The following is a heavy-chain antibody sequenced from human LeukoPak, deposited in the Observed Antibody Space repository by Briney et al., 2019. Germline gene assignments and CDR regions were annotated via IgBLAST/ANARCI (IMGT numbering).Heavy chain of an antibody. V-gene: IGHV3-53*01. CDR3: VKGGSGWFGELHF. Sequence: GGSLRLSCAASGFTASSNYMSWVRQAPGKGLEWVSFIYSGGSTYYADSVKGRFTISRDNGENSLYLQMNSLRAEDTAMYYCVKGGSGWFGELHFWGQGTLVAVSS. D-gene: IGHD3-10*01. J-gene: IGHJ4*02. CDR1: GFTASSNY. CDR2: IYSGGST.